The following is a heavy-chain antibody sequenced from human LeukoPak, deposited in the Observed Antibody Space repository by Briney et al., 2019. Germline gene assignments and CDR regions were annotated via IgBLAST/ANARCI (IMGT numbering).Heavy chain of an antibody. CDR2: ISGSGSTT. CDR3: AKGVYGSGSSANWPLDY. D-gene: IGHD3-10*01. CDR1: GFTFSSYA. J-gene: IGHJ4*02. V-gene: IGHV3-23*01. Sequence: PGGFLRLSCAASGFTFSSYAMSWVRQAPGKGLEWVSSISGSGSTTYYADSVKGRFTISRDNSSNTLFLQMNSLRGDDTAVYYCAKGVYGSGSSANWPLDYWGQRALVTVSS.